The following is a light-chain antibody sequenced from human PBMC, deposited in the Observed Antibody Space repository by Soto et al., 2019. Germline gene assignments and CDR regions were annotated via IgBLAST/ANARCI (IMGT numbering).Light chain of an antibody. Sequence: QSALTQPASVSGSPGQSITISCTGTSGDVGTYNLVSWYQHHPDRAPKLIIYEGNKRPSGVSNRFSGSKSGNTASLTISGLQAEDEADYYCCSYTDGTSVLFGGGTKLTVL. J-gene: IGLJ2*01. CDR2: EGN. CDR1: SGDVGTYNL. V-gene: IGLV2-23*01. CDR3: CSYTDGTSVL.